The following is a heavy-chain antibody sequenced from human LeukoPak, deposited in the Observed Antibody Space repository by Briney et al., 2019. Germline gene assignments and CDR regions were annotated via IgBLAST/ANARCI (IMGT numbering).Heavy chain of an antibody. V-gene: IGHV4-39*01. CDR1: GASISGGTYY. D-gene: IGHD1-26*01. Sequence: SETLSLTCSVSGASISGGTYYWGWIRQPPGKGLEWIGSIYYTGSTYDNPSLKSRVTISVDTSKNQSSLKLSSVTAADTAVYYCARRGGSGRAFDYWGQGTLVTVSS. CDR2: IYYTGST. J-gene: IGHJ4*02. CDR3: ARRGGSGRAFDY.